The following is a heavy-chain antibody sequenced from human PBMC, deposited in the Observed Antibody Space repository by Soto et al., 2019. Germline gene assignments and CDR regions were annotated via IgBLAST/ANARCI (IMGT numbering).Heavy chain of an antibody. CDR1: GFTFSSYS. D-gene: IGHD3-10*01. CDR2: ISSSSSYI. J-gene: IGHJ6*02. CDR3: ARKYSVRGVYYYYGMDV. V-gene: IGHV3-21*01. Sequence: AGGSLRLSCAASGFTFSSYSMNWVRQAPGKGLEWVSSISSSSSYIYYADSVKGRFTISRDNAKNSLYLQMNSLRAEDTAVYYCARKYSVRGVYYYYGMDVWGQGTTVTVSS.